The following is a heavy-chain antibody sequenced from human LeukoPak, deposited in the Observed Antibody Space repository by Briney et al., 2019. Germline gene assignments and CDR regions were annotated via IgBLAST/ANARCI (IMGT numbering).Heavy chain of an antibody. Sequence: PSETLSLTCTVSGGSITSSFWSWIRQPPGKGLEWIGYIYHSGTTNYNPSLKSRVTISADTSKNQFSLKLGSVTAADTAVYYCAQKAPYSPAYSQHWGQGTLVTVSS. CDR1: GGSITSSF. J-gene: IGHJ1*01. CDR3: AQKAPYSPAYSQH. D-gene: IGHD2-15*01. CDR2: IYHSGTT. V-gene: IGHV4-59*01.